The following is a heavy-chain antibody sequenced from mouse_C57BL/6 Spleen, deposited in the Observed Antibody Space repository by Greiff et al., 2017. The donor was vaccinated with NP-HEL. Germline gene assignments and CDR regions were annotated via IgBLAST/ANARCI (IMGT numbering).Heavy chain of an antibody. CDR2: INPNNGGT. CDR1: GYTFTDYY. J-gene: IGHJ2*01. Sequence: EVQLQQSGPELVKPGASVKISCKASGYTFTDYYMNWVKQSHGKSLEWIGDINPNNGGTSYNQKFKGKATLTVDESSSTAYMELRSLTSEDSAVYYCARFPYALDYWGQGTTLTVSS. D-gene: IGHD6-5*01. CDR3: ARFPYALDY. V-gene: IGHV1-26*01.